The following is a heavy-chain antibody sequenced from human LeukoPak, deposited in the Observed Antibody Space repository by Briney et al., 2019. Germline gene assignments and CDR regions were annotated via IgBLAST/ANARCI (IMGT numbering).Heavy chain of an antibody. J-gene: IGHJ4*02. V-gene: IGHV3-7*03. Sequence: GGSLRLSCAASGFTFSNYWMSWVRQAPGKGLEWVANIRQSGGAKYFLDSVKGRFTISRDNAKNSLYLQMNSLRAEDTAVYYCARDSVYWGQGTLVTVSS. CDR1: GFTFSNYW. CDR2: IRQSGGAK. CDR3: ARDSVY.